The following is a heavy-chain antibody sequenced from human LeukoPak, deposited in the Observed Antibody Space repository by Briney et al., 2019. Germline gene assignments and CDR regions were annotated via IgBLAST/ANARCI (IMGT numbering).Heavy chain of an antibody. V-gene: IGHV4-61*08. CDR3: ARAAYYYDSSGYRQGDAFDI. Sequence: PSGTVSLTCAVSGGSISSGGYYWSWIRQPPGKGLEWIGYIYYSGSTNYNTSLKSRVTISVDTSKNQFSLKLSSVTAADTAVYYCARAAYYYDSSGYRQGDAFDIWGEGTLVSVSS. CDR2: IYYSGST. J-gene: IGHJ3*02. D-gene: IGHD3-22*01. CDR1: GGSISSGGYY.